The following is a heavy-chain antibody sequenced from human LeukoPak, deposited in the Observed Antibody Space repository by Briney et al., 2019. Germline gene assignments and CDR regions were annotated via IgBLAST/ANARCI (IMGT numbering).Heavy chain of an antibody. D-gene: IGHD6-6*01. V-gene: IGHV3-53*01. Sequence: GESLKISCAAFGFTVSNNYMSWVRQAPGKGLEWVSVIYTGVSTYYADSVKGRFAISRDNSKNTLYLQMNSLRAEDTGVYYCARVRPHPIIDVWGKGTTVTVSS. J-gene: IGHJ6*03. CDR1: GFTVSNNY. CDR3: ARVRPHPIIDV. CDR2: IYTGVST.